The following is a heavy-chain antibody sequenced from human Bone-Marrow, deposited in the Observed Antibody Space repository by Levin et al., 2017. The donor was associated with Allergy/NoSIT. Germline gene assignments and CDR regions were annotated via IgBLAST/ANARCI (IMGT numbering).Heavy chain of an antibody. D-gene: IGHD3-10*01. CDR2: INWNSVSI. Sequence: GGSLRLSCAASGFTFDDYAMHWVRQAPGKGLEWVSGINWNSVSIGYADSVKGRFTISRDNAKNSLYLQMNSLRAEDTALYYCAKDMSESYWGGLDYWGQGALVSVSS. CDR3: AKDMSESYWGGLDY. J-gene: IGHJ4*02. CDR1: GFTFDDYA. V-gene: IGHV3-9*01.